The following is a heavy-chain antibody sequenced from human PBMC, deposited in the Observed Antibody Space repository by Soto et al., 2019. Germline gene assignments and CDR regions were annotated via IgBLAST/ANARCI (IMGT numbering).Heavy chain of an antibody. V-gene: IGHV4-34*01. D-gene: IGHD3-10*01. CDR2: INHSGST. CDR1: VGSFSCYY. CDR3: ARETYYLPDY. Sequence: SETLSLTCAVYVGSFSCYYWSWIRQPPGKWLEWIGEINHSGSTNXXPSLKSRVXISVDTSKNQFXLKLSXFTSADPAVYYCARETYYLPDYWRQGTLVTVSS. J-gene: IGHJ4*02.